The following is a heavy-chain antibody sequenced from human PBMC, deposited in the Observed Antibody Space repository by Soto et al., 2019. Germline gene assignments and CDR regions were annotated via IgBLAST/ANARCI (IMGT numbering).Heavy chain of an antibody. CDR2: IIPIFGTA. V-gene: IGHV1-69*13. Sequence: SVKVSCKASGGTFSSYAISWVRQAPGQGLEWMGGIIPIFGTANYAQKFQGRVTITADESTSTAYMELSSLRSEDTAVYYCARGGDGYNYNWFDPWGQGSLVTVSS. D-gene: IGHD5-12*01. CDR1: GGTFSSYA. J-gene: IGHJ5*02. CDR3: ARGGDGYNYNWFDP.